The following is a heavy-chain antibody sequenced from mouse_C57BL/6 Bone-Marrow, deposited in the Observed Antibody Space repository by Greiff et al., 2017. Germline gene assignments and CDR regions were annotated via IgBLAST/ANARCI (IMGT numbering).Heavy chain of an antibody. Sequence: QVQLQQSGAELARPGASVKLSCKASGYTFTSYGISWVKQRTGQGLEWIGESYPRSGNTYYNEKFKGKATLTADKSSSTAYMELRSLTSEDSAVYFCATYSNDYFDYWGQGTTLTVSS. CDR1: GYTFTSYG. CDR2: SYPRSGNT. CDR3: ATYSNDYFDY. V-gene: IGHV1-81*01. D-gene: IGHD2-5*01. J-gene: IGHJ2*01.